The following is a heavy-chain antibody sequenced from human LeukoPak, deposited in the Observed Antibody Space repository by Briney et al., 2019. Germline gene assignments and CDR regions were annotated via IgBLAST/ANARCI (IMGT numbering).Heavy chain of an antibody. CDR1: GFTFDDYA. CDR2: IIWNSGSI. J-gene: IGHJ4*02. CDR3: AKDIATGNRLYYFDY. Sequence: PGGSLRLSCAASGFTFDDYAMHWVRQAPGKGLEWVSGIIWNSGSIGYADSVKGRFAISRDNAKNSLYLQMNSLRAEDTALYYCAKDIATGNRLYYFDYWGQGTLVTVSS. V-gene: IGHV3-9*01. D-gene: IGHD1-14*01.